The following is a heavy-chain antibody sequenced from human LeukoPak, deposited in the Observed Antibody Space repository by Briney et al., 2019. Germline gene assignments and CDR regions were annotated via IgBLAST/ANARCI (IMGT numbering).Heavy chain of an antibody. V-gene: IGHV3-74*01. CDR1: GFTFGTYW. CDR3: ARDCSGGSCYSDGFDY. CDR2: INSDGGTT. Sequence: GGSLRLSCGASGFTFGTYWMHWVRQAPGKGLVWVSGINSDGGTTTYADSVKGRFTISRDNAKNSLYLQMNSLRAEDTAVYYCARDCSGGSCYSDGFDYWGQGTLVTVSS. J-gene: IGHJ4*02. D-gene: IGHD2-15*01.